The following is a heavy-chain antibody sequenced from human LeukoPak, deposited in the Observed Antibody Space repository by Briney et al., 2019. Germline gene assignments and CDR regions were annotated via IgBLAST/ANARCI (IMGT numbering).Heavy chain of an antibody. CDR3: AKVAGRAFGEIIASRARYYMDV. CDR2: ISGSDGRT. J-gene: IGHJ6*03. D-gene: IGHD3-16*02. Sequence: PGGSLRLSCAASGFTFSSYGMSWVRQAPGKGLEWVSTISGSDGRTYYADSVKGRFTISRDNSKNTLYLQMKSLRAEDTAVYYCAKVAGRAFGEIIASRARYYMDVWGKGTTVTVSS. CDR1: GFTFSSYG. V-gene: IGHV3-23*01.